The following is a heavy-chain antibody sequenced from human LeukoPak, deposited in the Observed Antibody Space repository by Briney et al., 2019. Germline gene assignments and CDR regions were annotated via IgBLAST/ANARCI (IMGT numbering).Heavy chain of an antibody. J-gene: IGHJ4*02. CDR1: GYSFTTSW. D-gene: IGHD4-17*01. CDR3: ARHGGAFDY. CDR2: VFPADDDP. V-gene: IGHV5-51*01. Sequence: GESLKISCKGSGYSFTTSWIGWVRQMPGKGLEWMGIVFPADDDPRYHPSFQGQVHFSAEKYISTAYLQWSSLKASDSAMYYCARHGGAFDYWGQGTLVTVSS.